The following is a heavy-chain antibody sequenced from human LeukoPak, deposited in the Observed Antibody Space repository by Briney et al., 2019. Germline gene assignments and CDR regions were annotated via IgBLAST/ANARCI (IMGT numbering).Heavy chain of an antibody. CDR3: AGDLPLNY. CDR2: IYSGDNT. J-gene: IGHJ4*02. V-gene: IGHV3-53*01. CDR1: GITFSGYY. Sequence: GGSLRLSCAASGITFSGYYMNWVRQAPGKGLEWVSLIYSGDNTNYADYVKGRFTISRDNSKNTLYLQMNSLRAEDTAVYYCAGDLPLNYWGQGTLVAVSS.